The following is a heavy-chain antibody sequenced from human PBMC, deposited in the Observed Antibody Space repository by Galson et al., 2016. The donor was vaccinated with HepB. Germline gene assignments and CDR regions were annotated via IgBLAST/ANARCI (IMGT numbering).Heavy chain of an antibody. Sequence: SLRLSCAASGFSFSGSAMHWVRQASGKGLEWVGRIRSKTNNYATAYAASVKGRFTISRDDSKNTAYLQMNGLKTEDTAVYYCTGDSSGKTAHYWGQGTLVTVSS. CDR3: TGDSSGKTAHY. CDR1: GFSFSGSA. J-gene: IGHJ4*02. D-gene: IGHD3-22*01. CDR2: IRSKTNNYAT. V-gene: IGHV3-73*01.